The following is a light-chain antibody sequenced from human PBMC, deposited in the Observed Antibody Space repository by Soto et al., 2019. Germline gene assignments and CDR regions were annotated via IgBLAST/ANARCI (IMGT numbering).Light chain of an antibody. Sequence: ERLMTKSPATLSFSTGERATLSCRAGQSINGNLAWYQRKPGQAPRLLMYATSVRATGIPARFSGSGSGTEYTLTISSLQSEDFAVFYCQQYNNWYSLGQGTK. CDR1: QSINGN. CDR2: ATS. V-gene: IGKV3-15*01. CDR3: QQYNNWYS. J-gene: IGKJ2*03.